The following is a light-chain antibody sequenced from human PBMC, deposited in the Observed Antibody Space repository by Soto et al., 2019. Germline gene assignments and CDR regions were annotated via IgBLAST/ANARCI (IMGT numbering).Light chain of an antibody. CDR3: QHYAASPGA. CDR2: AAS. CDR1: QPVDYNY. Sequence: DIMLTQSPGTLSLSPGERATLSCRASQPVDYNYVAWYQQKPGQIPRLLIYAASYRATGIPDRFSGSGSGTEFTLSISRLDPADFSVYYCQHYAASPGAFGPGTKVEI. V-gene: IGKV3-20*01. J-gene: IGKJ1*01.